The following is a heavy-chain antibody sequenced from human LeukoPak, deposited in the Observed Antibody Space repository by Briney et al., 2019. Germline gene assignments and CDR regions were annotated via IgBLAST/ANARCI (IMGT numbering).Heavy chain of an antibody. Sequence: XXLRLXXXXSGFXXSSYSMNWVRQAPGKGLEWVSSISSSSSYIYYADSVKGRFTISRDNAKNSLYLQMNSLRAEDTAVYYCARDKVVGATHDYWGQGTLVTVSS. CDR1: GFXXSSYS. J-gene: IGHJ4*02. D-gene: IGHD1-26*01. CDR2: ISSSSSYI. V-gene: IGHV3-21*01. CDR3: ARDKVVGATHDY.